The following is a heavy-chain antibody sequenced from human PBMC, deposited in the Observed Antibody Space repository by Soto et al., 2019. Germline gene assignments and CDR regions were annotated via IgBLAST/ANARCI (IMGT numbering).Heavy chain of an antibody. D-gene: IGHD6-19*01. Sequence: EVQLAESGGGLVKPGQSLRLSCSSSGFTCGDYGMSWFRQPPGEGLEWVGFIRTKAYGGTAEYAASVKDRFTISRDDSKSIANLQMNSLKTEDAAVYFCSRTLYSNGLGYVQHLGQGTLVTVSS. CDR1: GFTCGDYG. CDR3: SRTLYSNGLGYVQH. V-gene: IGHV3-49*05. CDR2: IRTKAYGGTA. J-gene: IGHJ1*01.